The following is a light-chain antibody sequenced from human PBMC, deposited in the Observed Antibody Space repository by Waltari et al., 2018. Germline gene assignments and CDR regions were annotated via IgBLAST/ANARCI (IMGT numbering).Light chain of an antibody. CDR3: QQYNRYST. V-gene: IGKV1-5*03. CDR2: KAS. CDR1: QSVNSW. J-gene: IGKJ1*01. Sequence: DIQMTPSPSTLSASVGDRVAITCRASQSVNSWLAWYQQQPGKAPKFLIYKASILESGVPSRFSGSGSGTEFTLTISNLQPDDFATYYCQQYNRYSTFGQGTKVELK.